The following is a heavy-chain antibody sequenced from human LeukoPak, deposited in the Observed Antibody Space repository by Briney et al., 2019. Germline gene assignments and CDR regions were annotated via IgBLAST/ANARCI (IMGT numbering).Heavy chain of an antibody. CDR3: ARQTVNRFDP. J-gene: IGHJ5*02. CDR2: INPSGGGT. Sequence: VASVKVSCKASGYTFTSYHIHWVRQAPGQGLEWMGIINPSGGGTRYAQMFQGRVTMTRDTSTSTFYMELSSLRSEDTAVYYCARQTVNRFDPWGQGTLVTVSS. V-gene: IGHV1-46*01. CDR1: GYTFTSYH.